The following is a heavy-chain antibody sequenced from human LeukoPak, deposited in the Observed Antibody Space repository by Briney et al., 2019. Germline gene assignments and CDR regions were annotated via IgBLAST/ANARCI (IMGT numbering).Heavy chain of an antibody. CDR2: IYYSGST. CDR3: ARRRYGSGSYYNA. D-gene: IGHD3-10*01. CDR1: GGSISSYY. Sequence: PSETLSLTCTVSGGSISSYYWSWIRQPPGKGLEWIGYIYYSGSTNYNPSLKSRVTISVDTSKNQFSLKLSSVTAADTAVYYCARRRYGSGSYYNAWGQGTLVTVSS. J-gene: IGHJ5*02. V-gene: IGHV4-59*01.